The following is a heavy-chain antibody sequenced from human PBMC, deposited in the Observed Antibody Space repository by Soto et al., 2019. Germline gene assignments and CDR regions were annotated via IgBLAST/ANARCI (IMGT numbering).Heavy chain of an antibody. Sequence: QVQLQESGPGLVKPSETLSLTCGVSGDYVSSVDYYWSWIRQPPGKGLEWIGYVFYSGSTNYNPYLTSRVTISLDTSKSQFSMKLRSVSAADTAVYYCARSSYSSLAVTQFAYWGQGTLGTVS. J-gene: IGHJ4*02. CDR2: VFYSGST. CDR1: GDYVSSVDYY. CDR3: ARSSYSSLAVTQFAY. D-gene: IGHD6-19*01. V-gene: IGHV4-61*08.